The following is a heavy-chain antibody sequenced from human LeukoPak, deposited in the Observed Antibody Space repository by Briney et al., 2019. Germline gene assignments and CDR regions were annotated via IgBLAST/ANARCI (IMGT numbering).Heavy chain of an antibody. Sequence: GASVKVSCKASGYTFTGYYMHWVRQAPGQGLEWMGWINPNSGGTNYAQKFQGRVTMTRDTSISTAYMELSRLRSDDTAVYYCARERYSYGQRSFDYWDQGTLVTVS. CDR3: ARERYSYGQRSFDY. CDR1: GYTFTGYY. J-gene: IGHJ4*02. V-gene: IGHV1-2*02. D-gene: IGHD5-18*01. CDR2: INPNSGGT.